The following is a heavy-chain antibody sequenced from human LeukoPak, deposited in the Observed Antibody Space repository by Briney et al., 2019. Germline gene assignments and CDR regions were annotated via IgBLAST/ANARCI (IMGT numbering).Heavy chain of an antibody. CDR1: GFSFSNNP. J-gene: IGHJ6*03. D-gene: IGHD1-26*01. CDR2: SSSDGNNE. CDR3: ARGSATTLYYYYYMDV. Sequence: GRSLRLSCAASGFSFSNNPMHWVRQAPGRGLEWVVVSSSDGNNEYYADSVKGRFTISRDNSKNTLYLQMNSLRPEDTAVYYCARGSATTLYYYYYMDVWGKGTTVTVSS. V-gene: IGHV3-30*01.